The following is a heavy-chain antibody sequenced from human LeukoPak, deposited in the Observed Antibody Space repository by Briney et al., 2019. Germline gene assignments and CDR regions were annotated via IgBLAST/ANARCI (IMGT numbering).Heavy chain of an antibody. V-gene: IGHV1-69*08. CDR1: GDTFSTYT. D-gene: IGHD5-18*01. Sequence: ASVKVSCKASGDTFSTYTVTWVRQAPGQGLEWMGGVIPILGTPNYAQKFQGRVTITADKSTTTVSIDLRSLRSDDTAVYYCARGRAGRGYSYVIYYYYYMDVWGKGTTVTVSS. CDR2: VIPILGTP. J-gene: IGHJ6*03. CDR3: ARGRAGRGYSYVIYYYYYMDV.